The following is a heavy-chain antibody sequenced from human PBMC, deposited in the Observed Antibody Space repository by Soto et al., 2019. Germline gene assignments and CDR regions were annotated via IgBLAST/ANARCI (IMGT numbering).Heavy chain of an antibody. Sequence: GGSLRLSCAASGFTFSSYAMSWVRQAPGKGLEWVSAISGSGGSTYYADSVKGRFTISRDNSKNTLYLQMNSLRAEDTAVYYCAESQDYDFWSGSTLYYYYGMDVWGQGTTVTVSS. CDR3: AESQDYDFWSGSTLYYYYGMDV. D-gene: IGHD3-3*01. CDR1: GFTFSSYA. V-gene: IGHV3-23*01. CDR2: ISGSGGST. J-gene: IGHJ6*02.